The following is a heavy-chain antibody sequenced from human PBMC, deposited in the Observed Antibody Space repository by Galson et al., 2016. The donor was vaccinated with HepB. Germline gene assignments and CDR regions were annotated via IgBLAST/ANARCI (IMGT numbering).Heavy chain of an antibody. CDR3: ARSLGYCAGDNCHVEYFQR. CDR2: IYHSGRT. CDR1: GGSITSYY. V-gene: IGHV4-59*08. D-gene: IGHD2-21*02. Sequence: SETLSLTCTVSGGSITSYYWNWIRQPPGKGLEWIAYIYHSGRTKYNPSLKSRVTMSIDTSENQFSLKLTSVTAADTAIYYCARSLGYCAGDNCHVEYFQRWGQGTLVTVSS. J-gene: IGHJ1*01.